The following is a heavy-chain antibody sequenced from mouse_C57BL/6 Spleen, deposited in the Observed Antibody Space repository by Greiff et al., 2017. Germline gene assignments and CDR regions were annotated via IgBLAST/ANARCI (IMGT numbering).Heavy chain of an antibody. D-gene: IGHD1-1*02. CDR2: IYPGSGNT. Sequence: VMLVESGPELVKPGASVKISCKASGYSFTSYYIHWVKQRPGQGLEWIGWIYPGSGNTKYNEKFKGKATLTADTSSSTAYMQLSSLTSEDSAVYYCARGHYGPYYFDYWGQGTTLTVSS. CDR1: GYSFTSYY. J-gene: IGHJ2*01. V-gene: IGHV1-66*01. CDR3: ARGHYGPYYFDY.